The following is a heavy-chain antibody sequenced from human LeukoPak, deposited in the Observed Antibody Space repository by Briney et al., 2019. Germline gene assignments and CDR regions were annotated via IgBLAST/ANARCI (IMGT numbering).Heavy chain of an antibody. J-gene: IGHJ6*03. Sequence: GGSLRLSCVASGFTFSDYSMNWVRQSPGKGLEWVSSITASRHEVFKYYRDSVKGRFTISRDNANNSLYLQMNNLRPEDTAVYFCVRDGVFGRYFYHYMDVWGKGTTITVS. V-gene: IGHV3-21*01. CDR1: GFTFSDYS. D-gene: IGHD3-10*01. CDR3: VRDGVFGRYFYHYMDV. CDR2: ITASRHEVFK.